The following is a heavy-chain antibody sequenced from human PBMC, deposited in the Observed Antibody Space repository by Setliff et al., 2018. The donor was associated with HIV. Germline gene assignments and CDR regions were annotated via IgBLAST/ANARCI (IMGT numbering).Heavy chain of an antibody. V-gene: IGHV4-4*09. CDR3: ARKGSSSRSQEYYYDF. J-gene: IGHJ4*02. Sequence: SETLSLTCSVSGVSISGPIGITYYWDWLRQPPGKGLEWIGYIYNSASTSYNPSLKSRVTISVDTSKNQFSLKLSSVTAADTAVYYCARKGSSSRSQEYYYDFWGQGTLVTVSS. CDR1: GVSISGPIGITYY. CDR2: IYNSAST. D-gene: IGHD6-13*01.